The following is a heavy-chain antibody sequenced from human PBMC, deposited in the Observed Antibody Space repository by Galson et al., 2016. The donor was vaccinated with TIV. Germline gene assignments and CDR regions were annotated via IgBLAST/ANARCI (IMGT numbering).Heavy chain of an antibody. D-gene: IGHD2-2*01. V-gene: IGHV1-18*04. J-gene: IGHJ6*02. Sequence: SVKVSCKASGYSFLSYGMTWVRQAPGRGLEWLGWISDYNGDIKSARKFQGRVTMTTDTSTNTAYMELRSLGSDDTAVYYCATELYCSSISCYYYSGLDVWGHGTTVTVSS. CDR2: ISDYNGDI. CDR1: GYSFLSYG. CDR3: ATELYCSSISCYYYSGLDV.